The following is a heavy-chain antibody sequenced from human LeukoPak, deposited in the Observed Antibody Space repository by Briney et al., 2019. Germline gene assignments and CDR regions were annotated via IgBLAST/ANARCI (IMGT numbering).Heavy chain of an antibody. V-gene: IGHV1-2*02. CDR3: ARAGTYYDFWSGSIRDAFDI. CDR2: INPNSGGT. CDR1: GYTFTGYY. Sequence: HGASVKVSCKASGYTFTGYYMHWVRQAPGQGLEWMGWINPNSGGTDYAQKFQGRVTMTRDTSISTAYMELSRLRSDDTAVYYCARAGTYYDFWSGSIRDAFDIWGQGTMVTVSS. D-gene: IGHD3-3*01. J-gene: IGHJ3*02.